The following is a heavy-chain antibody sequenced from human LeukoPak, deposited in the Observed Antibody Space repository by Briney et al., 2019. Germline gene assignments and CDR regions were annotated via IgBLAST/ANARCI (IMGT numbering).Heavy chain of an antibody. D-gene: IGHD3-22*01. Sequence: SETLSLTCTVSGGSISGYYWFWIRQPPGKGLEWIGDIYYSGSTNYNPSLKSRVTMSVDTSKNQFSLKLSSVTAADTAVYYCARDVPGPVIGYYGMDVWGQGTTVTVSS. CDR1: GGSISGYY. CDR2: IYYSGST. CDR3: ARDVPGPVIGYYGMDV. J-gene: IGHJ6*02. V-gene: IGHV4-59*01.